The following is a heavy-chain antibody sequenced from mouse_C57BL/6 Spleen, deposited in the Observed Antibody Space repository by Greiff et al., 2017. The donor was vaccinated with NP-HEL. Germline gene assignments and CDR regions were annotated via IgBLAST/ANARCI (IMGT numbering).Heavy chain of an antibody. J-gene: IGHJ2*01. CDR1: GFTFSSYA. Sequence: EVKLMESGGGLVKPGGSLKLSCAASGFTFSSYAMSWVRQTPEKRLEWVATISDGGSYTYYPDNVKGRFTISRDNAKNNLYLQMSHLKSEDTAMYYCARDTGYGSSFDDWGQGTTLTVSS. CDR3: ARDTGYGSSFDD. CDR2: ISDGGSYT. V-gene: IGHV5-4*01. D-gene: IGHD1-1*01.